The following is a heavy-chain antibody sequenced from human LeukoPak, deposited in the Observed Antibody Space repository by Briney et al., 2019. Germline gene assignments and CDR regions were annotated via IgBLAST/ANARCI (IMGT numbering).Heavy chain of an antibody. CDR3: ARSLERDYGSGSYYMNNWFDP. D-gene: IGHD3-10*01. Sequence: QPGRSLRLSCAASGFTFSNYGMHRVRQAPGKGLEWVAVIWYDGSNKYYADSVKGRFTISRDNSKNTLYLEMNSLRAEDTAVYYCARSLERDYGSGSYYMNNWFDPWGQGTLVTVSS. CDR2: IWYDGSNK. J-gene: IGHJ5*02. CDR1: GFTFSNYG. V-gene: IGHV3-33*01.